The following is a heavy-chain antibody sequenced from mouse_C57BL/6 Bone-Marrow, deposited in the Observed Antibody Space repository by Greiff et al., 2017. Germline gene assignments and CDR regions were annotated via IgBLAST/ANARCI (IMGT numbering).Heavy chain of an antibody. CDR1: GYTFTSYW. CDR2: IDPSDSYT. Sequence: QVHVKQPGAELVMPGASVKLSCKASGYTFTSYWMHWVKQRPGQGLEWIGEIDPSDSYTNYNQKFKGKSTLTVDKSSSTAYMQLSSLTSEDSAVYYCASLYYYGRTLFDDWGQGTTLTVSS. J-gene: IGHJ2*01. CDR3: ASLYYYGRTLFDD. V-gene: IGHV1-69*01. D-gene: IGHD1-1*01.